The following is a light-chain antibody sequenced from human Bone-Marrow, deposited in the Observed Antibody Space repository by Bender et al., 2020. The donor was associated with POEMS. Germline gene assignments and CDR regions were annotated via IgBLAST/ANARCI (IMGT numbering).Light chain of an antibody. J-gene: IGLJ3*02. V-gene: IGLV3-25*01. CDR2: KDD. CDR3: QVWDDTSDHWV. Sequence: SYELTQPPSVTVSPGQTARITCSGYALPKQYAYWYQQKPRQVPVLLIYKDDKRPSGIPERFSGSNSGNTATLTITRVEAGDEADYFCQVWDDTSDHWVFGGGTNLTVL. CDR1: ALPKQY.